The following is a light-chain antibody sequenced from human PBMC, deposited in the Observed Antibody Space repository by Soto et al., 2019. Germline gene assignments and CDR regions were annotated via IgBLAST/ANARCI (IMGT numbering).Light chain of an antibody. CDR2: TVT. CDR3: CSDAGSSSYV. CDR1: NSVVGGYNY. J-gene: IGLJ1*01. Sequence: QSVLTQPRSVSGSPGQSVTISCTGTNSVVGGYNYVSWYQQHPGKAPKLMIYTVTKRPSGVPDRFSGSKSDNTASLTISGLQADDEADYYCCSDAGSSSYVFGTGTKVTVL. V-gene: IGLV2-11*01.